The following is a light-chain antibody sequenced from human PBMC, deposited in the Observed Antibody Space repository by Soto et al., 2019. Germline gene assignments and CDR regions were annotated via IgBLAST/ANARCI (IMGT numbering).Light chain of an antibody. V-gene: IGKV3-15*01. J-gene: IGKJ1*01. CDR1: QRIGSN. Sequence: EIVMTQSPATLSVSPGETATLSCRASQRIGSNLAWYQQKPGQAPSLLIYGASPRATGVPDRFSGSGSRTEFTLTISSLQSEDIAVYYCQQYNFWPTFGQGTKVEIK. CDR3: QQYNFWPT. CDR2: GAS.